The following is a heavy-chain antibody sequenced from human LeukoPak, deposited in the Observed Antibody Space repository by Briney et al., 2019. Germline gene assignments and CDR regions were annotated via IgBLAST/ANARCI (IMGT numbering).Heavy chain of an antibody. CDR3: ATSISGSYYEKPFDY. CDR1: GYTLTELS. Sequence: ASVKVFCKVSGYTLTELSMHWVRQAPGKGLESMGGFDPEDGETIYAQKFQGRVTMTEDTSTDTAYMELSSLRSEDTAVYYCATSISGSYYEKPFDYWGQGTLVTVSS. J-gene: IGHJ4*02. D-gene: IGHD1-26*01. V-gene: IGHV1-24*01. CDR2: FDPEDGET.